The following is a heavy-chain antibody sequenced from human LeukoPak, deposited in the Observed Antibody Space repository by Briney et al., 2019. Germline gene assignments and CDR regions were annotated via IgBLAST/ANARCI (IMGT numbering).Heavy chain of an antibody. V-gene: IGHV3-15*01. J-gene: IGHJ4*02. D-gene: IGHD6-19*01. CDR3: TSSSAEEWLFDC. Sequence: GGSLRLSCPASGLTFSDAWMSWVRQAPGKGLEWVGRIRSKTDGGTTDYAAPVKGRFTISRDDSKNTLYLQMNRLQTEDTAVYYCTSSSAEEWLFDCWGQGTLVSVSS. CDR2: IRSKTDGGTT. CDR1: GLTFSDAW.